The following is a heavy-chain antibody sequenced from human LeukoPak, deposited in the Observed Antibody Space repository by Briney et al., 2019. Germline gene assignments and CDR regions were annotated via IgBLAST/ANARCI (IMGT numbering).Heavy chain of an antibody. D-gene: IGHD2-15*01. Sequence: GGSLRLSCAASGFTFSDYYMSWVRQPPGKGLEWVSSVSSSSIYMNYADSLKGRFTISRDNAKNLLYLQMNTLRAEDTAVYYCARVQCSGGRCNDAFDIWGQGTMVTVSS. V-gene: IGHV3-11*06. CDR1: GFTFSDYY. CDR3: ARVQCSGGRCNDAFDI. CDR2: VSSSSIYM. J-gene: IGHJ3*02.